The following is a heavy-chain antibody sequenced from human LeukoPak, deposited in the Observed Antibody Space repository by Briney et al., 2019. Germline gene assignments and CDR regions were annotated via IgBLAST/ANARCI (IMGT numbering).Heavy chain of an antibody. J-gene: IGHJ4*02. CDR2: IYHSGST. D-gene: IGHD3-16*01. CDR3: ARDRLGLFDY. V-gene: IGHV4-38-2*02. CDR1: GYSISSGYY. Sequence: SETLSLTCTVSGYSISSGYYWGWIRQPPGKGLEWIGGIYHSGSTYYNPSLKSRVTISVDTSKNQFSLKLSSVTAADTAVYYCARDRLGLFDYWGQGSLVTVSS.